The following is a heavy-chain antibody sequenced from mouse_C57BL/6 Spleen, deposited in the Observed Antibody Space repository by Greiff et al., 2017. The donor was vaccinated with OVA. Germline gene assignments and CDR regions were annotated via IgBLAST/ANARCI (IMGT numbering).Heavy chain of an antibody. J-gene: IGHJ4*01. CDR2: ISNGGGST. CDR1: GFTFSDYY. Sequence: EVHLVESGGGLVQPGGSLKLSCAASGFTFSDYYMYWVRQTPEKRLEWVAYISNGGGSTYYPDTVKGRFTISRDNAKNTLYLQMSRLKSEDTAMYYCARHGGDGYFLYAMDYWGQGTSVTVSS. V-gene: IGHV5-12*01. D-gene: IGHD2-3*01. CDR3: ARHGGDGYFLYAMDY.